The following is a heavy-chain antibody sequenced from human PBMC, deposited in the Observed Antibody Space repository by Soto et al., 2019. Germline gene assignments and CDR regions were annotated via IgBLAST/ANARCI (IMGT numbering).Heavy chain of an antibody. CDR1: GGSISSGGYY. J-gene: IGHJ4*02. CDR2: IYYSGST. Sequence: QVQLQESGPGLVKPSQTLSLTCTVSGGSISSGGYYWSWIRRHPGKGLEWIGYIYYSGSTYYNPSLKSRVTISVDTSKNQFSLKLSSVTAADTAVYYCARDARGGYGFDYWGQGTLVTVSS. CDR3: ARDARGGYGFDY. V-gene: IGHV4-31*03. D-gene: IGHD5-12*01.